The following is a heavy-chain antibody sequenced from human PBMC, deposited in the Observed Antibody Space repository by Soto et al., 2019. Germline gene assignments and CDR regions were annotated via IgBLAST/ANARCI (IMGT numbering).Heavy chain of an antibody. J-gene: IGHJ4*02. V-gene: IGHV4-59*01. Sequence: PSETLSLTCTVSGGSISSYYWNWIRQPPGKGLEWIGYIYYSGSTNYNPSLKSRVTISVDTSKNQFSLKLSSVTAADTAVYYCARVGGSGSSDYFDYWGQGTLVTVSS. CDR2: IYYSGST. CDR1: GGSISSYY. CDR3: ARVGGSGSSDYFDY. D-gene: IGHD3-10*01.